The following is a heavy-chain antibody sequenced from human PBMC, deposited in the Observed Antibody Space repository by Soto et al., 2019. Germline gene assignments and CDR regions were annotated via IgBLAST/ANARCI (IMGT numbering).Heavy chain of an antibody. J-gene: IGHJ4*02. CDR1: GGSFSGYY. V-gene: IGHV4-34*01. CDR2: INYSGST. CDR3: ARHFDLRKYYFDY. Sequence: SETLSLTCAVYGGSFSGYYWSWIRQPPGKGLEWIGEINYSGSTNYNPSLKSRVTISVDTSKNQFSLKLSSVTAADTAVYYCARHFDLRKYYFDYWGQGTLVTVSS. D-gene: IGHD3-9*01.